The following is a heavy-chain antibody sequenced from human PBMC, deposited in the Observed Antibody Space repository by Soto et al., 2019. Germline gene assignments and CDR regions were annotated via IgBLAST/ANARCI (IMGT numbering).Heavy chain of an antibody. V-gene: IGHV4-34*01. J-gene: IGHJ4*02. Sequence: PSETLSLTCAVYGGSFSGYYWSWIRQPPGKGLEWIGEINHSGSTNYNPSLKSRVTISVDTSKNQFSLKLSSVTAADTAVYYCNSGSSSSLDYWGQGTLVTVPS. D-gene: IGHD6-6*01. CDR1: GGSFSGYY. CDR2: INHSGST. CDR3: NSGSSSSLDY.